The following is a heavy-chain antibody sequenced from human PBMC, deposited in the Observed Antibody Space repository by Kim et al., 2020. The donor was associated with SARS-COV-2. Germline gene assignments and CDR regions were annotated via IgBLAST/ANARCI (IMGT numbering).Heavy chain of an antibody. Sequence: KGRLTISRDNDKNSLYLQMNSLRAEDTAVYYCARDGIEMATEHYYYGMDVWGQGTTVTVSS. D-gene: IGHD5-12*01. V-gene: IGHV3-11*06. CDR3: ARDGIEMATEHYYYGMDV. J-gene: IGHJ6*02.